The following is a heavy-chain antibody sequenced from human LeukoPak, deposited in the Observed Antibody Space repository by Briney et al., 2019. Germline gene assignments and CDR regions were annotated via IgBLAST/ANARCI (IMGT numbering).Heavy chain of an antibody. CDR3: ARSASTSSRSAFDC. V-gene: IGHV4-59*01. Sequence: SETLSLTCTISGGSISSYYWSWIRQPPGKGLEWIGYSHYSGTTKYNHSLKSRVTISVDTSKNQFSLTLSSVTAADTAVYYCARSASTSSRSAFDCWGQGRVVTDSS. D-gene: IGHD2-2*01. J-gene: IGHJ3*01. CDR2: SHYSGTT. CDR1: GGSISSYY.